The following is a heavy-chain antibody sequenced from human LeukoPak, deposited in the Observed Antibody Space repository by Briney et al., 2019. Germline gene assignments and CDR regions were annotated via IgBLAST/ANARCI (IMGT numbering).Heavy chain of an antibody. CDR1: GGSINSGDYY. CDR2: FFYTGKT. Sequence: PSQTLSLTCTVSGGSINSGDYYWSWVRQPPGKGLEWIGCFFYTGKTFYNPSLKSRVTISVDTSKNQFSLKLSSVTAADTAVYYCARGHYYSKSDYWGQGTLVTVSS. J-gene: IGHJ4*02. D-gene: IGHD4-11*01. V-gene: IGHV4-30-4*01. CDR3: ARGHYYSKSDY.